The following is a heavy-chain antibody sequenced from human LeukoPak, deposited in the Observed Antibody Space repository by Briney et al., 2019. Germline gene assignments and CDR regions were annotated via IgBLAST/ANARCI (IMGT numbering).Heavy chain of an antibody. CDR2: IYTSGST. V-gene: IGHV4-4*07. D-gene: IGHD5-18*01. CDR3: ARDLSPYTAMVYYYYYYMDV. Sequence: PSETLSLTCTVSGGSISSYYWSWIRQPAGKGLEWIGRIYTSGSTNYNPSLKSRVTISVDTSKNQFSLKLSSVTAADTAVYYCARDLSPYTAMVYYYYYYMDVWGKGTTVTVSS. CDR1: GGSISSYY. J-gene: IGHJ6*03.